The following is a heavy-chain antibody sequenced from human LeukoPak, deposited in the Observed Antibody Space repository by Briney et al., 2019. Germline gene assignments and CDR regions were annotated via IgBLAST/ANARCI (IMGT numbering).Heavy chain of an antibody. CDR1: GFTFDTYW. D-gene: IGHD1-14*01. CDR2: INSDGSTA. V-gene: IGHV3-74*01. J-gene: IGHJ4*02. Sequence: GGSLRLFCAASGFTFDTYWMHWVRQAPGKGLVWVSRINSDGSTANYADSVRGRFTISRDNAKKTLYLQMNSLRGDDTAVYYCARRGASTGGLDWGQGTLVTVSS. CDR3: ARRGASTGGLD.